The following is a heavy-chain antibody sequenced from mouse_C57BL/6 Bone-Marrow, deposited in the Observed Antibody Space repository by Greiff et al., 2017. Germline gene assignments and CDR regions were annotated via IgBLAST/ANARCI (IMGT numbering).Heavy chain of an antibody. V-gene: IGHV1-15*01. CDR2: IDPETGGT. J-gene: IGHJ3*01. CDR1: GYTFTDYE. Sequence: VKLMESGAELVRPGASVTLSCKASGYTFTDYEMHWVKQTPVHGLEWIGAIDPETGGTAYNQKFKGKAILTADKSSSTAYMELRSLTSEDSAVYYCTPIYYDYEGDTYWGQGTLVTVSA. D-gene: IGHD2-4*01. CDR3: TPIYYDYEGDTY.